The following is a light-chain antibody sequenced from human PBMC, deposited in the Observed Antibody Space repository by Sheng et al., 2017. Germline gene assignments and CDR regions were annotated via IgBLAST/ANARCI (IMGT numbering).Light chain of an antibody. CDR1: SSDFETYNL. V-gene: IGLV2-23*03. Sequence: QSALTQPASVSGSPGQSVTFSCTGASSDFETYNLVSWYQHHPGKAPKLVIYEGSKRPSGVSSRLSGSKSGNTASLTISGLQAEDEADYYCCSYVGNNTFSSWVFGGGTKLTVL. CDR3: CSYVGNNTFSSWV. CDR2: EGS. J-gene: IGLJ3*02.